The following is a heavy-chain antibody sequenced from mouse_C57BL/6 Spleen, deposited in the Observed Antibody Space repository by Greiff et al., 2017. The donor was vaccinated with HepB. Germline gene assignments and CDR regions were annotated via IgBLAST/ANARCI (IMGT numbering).Heavy chain of an antibody. J-gene: IGHJ4*01. CDR3: ARGGGLRHAMDY. CDR1: GYTFTSYW. CDR2: IDPSDSET. D-gene: IGHD2-4*01. V-gene: IGHV1-52*01. Sequence: VKLMESGAELVRPGSSVKLSCKASGYTFTSYWMHWVKQRPIQGLEWIGNIDPSDSETHYNQKFKDKATLTVDKSSSTAYMQLSSLTSEDSAVYYCARGGGLRHAMDYWGQGTSVTVSS.